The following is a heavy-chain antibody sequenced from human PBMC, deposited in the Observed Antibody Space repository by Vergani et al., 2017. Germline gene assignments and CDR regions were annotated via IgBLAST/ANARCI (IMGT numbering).Heavy chain of an antibody. J-gene: IGHJ5*02. V-gene: IGHV1-2*02. D-gene: IGHD3-3*01. Sequence: QVQLVQSGAEVKKPGASVKVSCKASGYTFTGYYMHWVRQAPGQGLEWMGWINPNSGGTNYAQKFQGRVTMTRDTSISTAYMKLSRLRSADTAVYYCAKSSTIFGVVTKYNWFDPWGQGTLVTVSS. CDR3: AKSSTIFGVVTKYNWFDP. CDR2: INPNSGGT. CDR1: GYTFTGYY.